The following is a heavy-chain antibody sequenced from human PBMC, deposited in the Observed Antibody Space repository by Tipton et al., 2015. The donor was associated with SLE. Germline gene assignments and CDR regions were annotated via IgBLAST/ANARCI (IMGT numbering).Heavy chain of an antibody. D-gene: IGHD3-22*01. J-gene: IGHJ3*02. Sequence: SLRLSCAASGFTFSSYAMSWVRQAPGKGLEWVSAISGSGGSTYYADSVKGRFTISRDNSKNTLYLQMNSLRAEDTAVYYCAKDAAWNTMIVVASQGAFDIWGQGTMVTVSS. CDR3: AKDAAWNTMIVVASQGAFDI. V-gene: IGHV3-23*01. CDR2: ISGSGGST. CDR1: GFTFSSYA.